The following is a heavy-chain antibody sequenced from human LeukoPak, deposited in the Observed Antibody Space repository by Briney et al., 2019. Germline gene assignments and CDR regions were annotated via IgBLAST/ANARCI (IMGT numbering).Heavy chain of an antibody. J-gene: IGHJ6*04. D-gene: IGHD2-8*02. CDR2: ISSSGSVI. V-gene: IGHV3-48*03. Sequence: GGSLRLSCAASGFTFNNYEMNWVRQAPGKGLEWVAYISSSGSVISYAESLKGRFTISRDNAKNSLYLQMNSLRVEDAGVYYGARYGGVLEGSHSYFYNGMDVWGKGPTVTVSP. CDR1: GFTFNNYE. CDR3: ARYGGVLEGSHSYFYNGMDV.